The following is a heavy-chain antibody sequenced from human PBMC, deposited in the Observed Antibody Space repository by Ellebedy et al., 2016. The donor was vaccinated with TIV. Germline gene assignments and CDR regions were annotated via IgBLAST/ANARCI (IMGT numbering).Heavy chain of an antibody. J-gene: IGHJ6*03. CDR1: GFTFSSYA. CDR2: ISGSGGST. V-gene: IGHV3-23*01. Sequence: GGSLRLSXAASGFTFSSYAMSWVRQAPGRRLEWVSAISGSGGSTHYVDSVRGRFTISRDNSKNTLYLQMTSLGAEDTAVYYCAKAPTAIFAHFYYYYYYMDVWGKGTTVTVSS. CDR3: AKAPTAIFAHFYYYYYYMDV. D-gene: IGHD2-21*02.